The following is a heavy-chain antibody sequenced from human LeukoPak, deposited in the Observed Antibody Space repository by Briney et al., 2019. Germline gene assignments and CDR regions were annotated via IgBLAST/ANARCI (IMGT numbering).Heavy chain of an antibody. CDR2: IKQDGSEK. Sequence: GGSLRLSCAASVFTFSSYWMSWVRQAPGKGLEWVANIKQDGSEKYYVDSVKGRFTISRDNAKNTLYLQMNSLRAEDTAVYYCARDPNWGSGYWGQGTLVTVSS. CDR1: VFTFSSYW. CDR3: ARDPNWGSGY. D-gene: IGHD7-27*01. V-gene: IGHV3-7*03. J-gene: IGHJ4*02.